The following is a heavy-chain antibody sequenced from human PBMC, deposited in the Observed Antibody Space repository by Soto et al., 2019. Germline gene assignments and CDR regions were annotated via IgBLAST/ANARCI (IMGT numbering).Heavy chain of an antibody. CDR1: GFTFSSYA. CDR2: ISGSGGST. D-gene: IGHD1-20*01. CDR3: AKASVPYHWNYFDY. J-gene: IGHJ4*02. Sequence: PGGSLRLSCAASGFTFSSYAMSWVRQAPGKGLEWVSAISGSGGSTYYADSVRGRFTISRDNSKNTLYLQMSSLRAEDTAVYYCAKASVPYHWNYFDYWGQGTLVTVSS. V-gene: IGHV3-23*01.